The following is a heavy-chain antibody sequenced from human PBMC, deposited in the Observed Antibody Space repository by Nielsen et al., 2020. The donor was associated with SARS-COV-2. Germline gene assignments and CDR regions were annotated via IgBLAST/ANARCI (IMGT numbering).Heavy chain of an antibody. D-gene: IGHD3-22*01. V-gene: IGHV4-34*01. Sequence: SETLSLTCAVYGGSFSGYYWSWIRQPPGKGLEWIGEINHSGSTNYNPSLKSRVTISVDTSKNQFSLKLSSVTAADTAVYYCARGPTYYYDSSGSPLSYYYGMDVWGQGTTVTVSS. CDR3: ARGPTYYYDSSGSPLSYYYGMDV. CDR2: INHSGST. J-gene: IGHJ6*02. CDR1: GGSFSGYY.